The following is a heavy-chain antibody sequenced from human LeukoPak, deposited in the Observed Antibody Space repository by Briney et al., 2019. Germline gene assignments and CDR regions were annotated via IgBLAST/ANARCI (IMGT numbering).Heavy chain of an antibody. CDR2: INHSGST. Sequence: ASETLSLTCAVYGGSFSGYYWSWIRQPPGKGLEWIGEINHSGSTNYNPSLKSRVTISLDTSRNQFSLKLNSVTAADTAVYYCAKSNGYGLVDIWGQGTMVTVSS. CDR3: AKSNGYGLVDI. V-gene: IGHV4-34*01. J-gene: IGHJ3*02. CDR1: GGSFSGYY. D-gene: IGHD3-10*01.